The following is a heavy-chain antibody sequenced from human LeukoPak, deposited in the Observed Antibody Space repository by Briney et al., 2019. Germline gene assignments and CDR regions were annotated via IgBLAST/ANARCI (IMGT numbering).Heavy chain of an antibody. J-gene: IGHJ5*02. V-gene: IGHV3-30*18. Sequence: GGSLRLSCAASKFTFSSYGMHWVRQAPGKGLEWVAIISYDGSNKYYADSVKGRFTISRDNSKNTLYLQMNSLRPEDTAVYYCAKPQRRYCSSTSCWGDWFDHWGQGTLVTVSS. D-gene: IGHD2-2*01. CDR1: KFTFSSYG. CDR3: AKPQRRYCSSTSCWGDWFDH. CDR2: ISYDGSNK.